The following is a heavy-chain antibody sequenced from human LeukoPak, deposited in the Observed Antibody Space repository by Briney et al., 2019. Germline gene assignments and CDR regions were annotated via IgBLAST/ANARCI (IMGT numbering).Heavy chain of an antibody. J-gene: IGHJ4*02. V-gene: IGHV3-21*04. D-gene: IGHD3-16*02. CDR1: GFIFSSYS. CDR2: ISSSSTYI. CDR3: ARGSVWGSYRYQHFDY. Sequence: GGSLRLSCAASGFIFSSYSMNWVRQAPGKGLEWVSSISSSSTYIYYADSVKGRFTISRDNAKNSLYLQMNSLRAEDTAVYYCARGSVWGSYRYQHFDYWGQGTLVTVSS.